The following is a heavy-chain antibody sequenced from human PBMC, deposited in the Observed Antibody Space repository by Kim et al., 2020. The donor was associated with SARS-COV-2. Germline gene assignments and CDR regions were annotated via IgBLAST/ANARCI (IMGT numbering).Heavy chain of an antibody. CDR2: IWYDGSNK. D-gene: IGHD3-22*01. J-gene: IGHJ4*02. CDR3: ARDKYYYDSSGYYMFDY. Sequence: GGSLRLSCAASGFTFSSYGMHWVRQAPGKGLEWVAVIWYDGSNKYYADSVKGRFTISRDNSKNTLYLQMNSLRAEDTAVYYCARDKYYYDSSGYYMFDYWGQGPLVTVSS. CDR1: GFTFSSYG. V-gene: IGHV3-33*01.